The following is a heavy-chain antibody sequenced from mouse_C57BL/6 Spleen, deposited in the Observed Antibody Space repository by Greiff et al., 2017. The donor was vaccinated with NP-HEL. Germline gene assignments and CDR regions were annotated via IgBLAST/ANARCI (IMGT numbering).Heavy chain of an antibody. CDR3: ARTSSPYYAMDY. CDR1: GYSFTGYF. V-gene: IGHV1-20*01. D-gene: IGHD6-1*01. Sequence: VQLKESGPELVKPGDSVKISCKASGYSFTGYFMNWVMQSHGKSLEWIGRITPYNGDTFYNQKFKGKATLTVDKSSSTAHMELRSLTSEDTAVYYCARTSSPYYAMDYGGQGTSVTVSS. J-gene: IGHJ4*01. CDR2: ITPYNGDT.